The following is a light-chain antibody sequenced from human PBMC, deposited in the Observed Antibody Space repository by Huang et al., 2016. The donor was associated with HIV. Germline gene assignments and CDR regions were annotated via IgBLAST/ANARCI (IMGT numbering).Light chain of an antibody. Sequence: DIQMTQSPSSLSASVGDRVTITCRASQTITSYLNWYQQKPGKAPKLLIYAAYTLQRGVPSRFSGSGSGTDFTLTISSLQPDDFALYYCQQSYSTPVTFAQGTKVEIK. CDR3: QQSYSTPVT. CDR1: QTITSY. J-gene: IGKJ1*01. CDR2: AAY. V-gene: IGKV1-39*01.